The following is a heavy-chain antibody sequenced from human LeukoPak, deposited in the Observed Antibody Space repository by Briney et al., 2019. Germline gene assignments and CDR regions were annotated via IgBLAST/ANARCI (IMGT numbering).Heavy chain of an antibody. V-gene: IGHV4-31*03. D-gene: IGHD4-23*01. Sequence: SETLSLTCTVSGVSISSGGYYWSWIRQRPGKGLEWIGYIYYSGSTYYNPSLKSRVTISVDTSKNQFSLKLSSVTAADTAVYYCARGNSGWDYWGQGTLVTVSS. CDR3: ARGNSGWDY. CDR1: GVSISSGGYY. CDR2: IYYSGST. J-gene: IGHJ4*02.